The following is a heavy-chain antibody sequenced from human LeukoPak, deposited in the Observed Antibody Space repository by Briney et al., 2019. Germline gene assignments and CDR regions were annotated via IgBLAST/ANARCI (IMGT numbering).Heavy chain of an antibody. CDR3: ATQATSGWHFS. D-gene: IGHD6-19*01. CDR1: GYTFTVYY. CDR2: INPNSGGT. J-gene: IGHJ5*02. V-gene: IGHV1-2*02. Sequence: ASVTVSFKSSGYTFTVYYMHWVRQAPGQGPEWMGWINPNSGGTNYAQKFQGSVTMTRDTSLSTVYMELSRLRSDDTAVYYCATQATSGWHFSWGQGTLVTVSS.